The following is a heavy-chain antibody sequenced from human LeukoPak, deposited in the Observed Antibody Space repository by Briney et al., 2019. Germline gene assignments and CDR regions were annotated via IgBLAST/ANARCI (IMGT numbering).Heavy chain of an antibody. CDR1: GLHFSGTA. Sequence: GGSLRLSCAASGLHFSGTAMSWVRQAPGKGLECVSSISHDGMNAYYADSVKGRFTISRDNSKKTVSLEMSSLTAADTGVYYCAKDGAQYSSGPECDPRGQGALVTVSP. V-gene: IGHV3-23*01. CDR3: AKDGAQYSSGPECDP. D-gene: IGHD6-19*01. J-gene: IGHJ5*02. CDR2: ISHDGMNA.